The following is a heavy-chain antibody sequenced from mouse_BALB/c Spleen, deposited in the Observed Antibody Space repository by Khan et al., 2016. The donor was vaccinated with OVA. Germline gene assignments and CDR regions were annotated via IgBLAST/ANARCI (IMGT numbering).Heavy chain of an antibody. J-gene: IGHJ4*01. V-gene: IGHV2-6-1*01. D-gene: IGHD2-10*01. Sequence: VKLLESGPGLVAPSQSLSITCTISRFSLTDYGVHWVRQPPGRGLEWLVVIWSDGSTTYNSALKSRLSIIKDNSKSQIFLKMNSLQTDDTAMYYCARQPYYHYYIMDYWGQGTSVTVSS. CDR2: IWSDGST. CDR1: RFSLTDYG. CDR3: ARQPYYHYYIMDY.